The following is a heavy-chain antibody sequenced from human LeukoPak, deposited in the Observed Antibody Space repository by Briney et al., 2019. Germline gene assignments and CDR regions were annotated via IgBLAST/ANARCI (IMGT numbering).Heavy chain of an antibody. J-gene: IGHJ4*02. V-gene: IGHV3-30*18. D-gene: IGHD6-13*01. CDR1: GFTFSSYA. Sequence: SGGSLRLSCAASGFTFSSYAMHWVRQTPGKGLEWVAVISYDGIDKYYADSVKGRFTISRDNSKNTLYLQMNSLRAEDTAVYYCAKVGYSSSWFFDYWGQGTLVTVSS. CDR2: ISYDGIDK. CDR3: AKVGYSSSWFFDY.